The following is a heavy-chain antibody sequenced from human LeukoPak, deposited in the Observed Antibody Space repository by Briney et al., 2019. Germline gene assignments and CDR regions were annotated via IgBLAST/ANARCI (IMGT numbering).Heavy chain of an antibody. CDR1: GFSFSSNA. CDR3: ARGSIDSTTYYYYFYDIDV. J-gene: IGHJ6*03. D-gene: IGHD2/OR15-2a*01. Sequence: GGSLRLSCAASGFSFSSNAVSWVRKAPGKGLELVANIKKDGSEKYYADSVKGRFIISRDNTKNSLYLQMNSLRAEDTAVYYCARGSIDSTTYYYYFYDIDVWGKGTTVTVSS. CDR2: IKKDGSEK. V-gene: IGHV3-7*01.